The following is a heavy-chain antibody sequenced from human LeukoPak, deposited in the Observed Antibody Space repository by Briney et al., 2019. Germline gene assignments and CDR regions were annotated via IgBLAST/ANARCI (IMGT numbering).Heavy chain of an antibody. D-gene: IGHD2-2*01. CDR1: GFTFSSYG. J-gene: IGHJ6*04. Sequence: GSLRLSWAASGFTFSSYGMHWVRQAPGKGLEWVAVISYDGSNKYYADSVEGRFTISRDNSKNTLYLQMNSLRAEDTAVYYCAKDHYCSSTSCYYAGYYYGMDVWGKGTTVTVSS. CDR2: ISYDGSNK. CDR3: AKDHYCSSTSCYYAGYYYGMDV. V-gene: IGHV3-30*18.